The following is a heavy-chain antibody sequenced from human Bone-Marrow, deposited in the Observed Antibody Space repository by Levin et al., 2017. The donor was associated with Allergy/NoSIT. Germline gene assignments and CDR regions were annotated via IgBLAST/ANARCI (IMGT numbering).Heavy chain of an antibody. CDR2: IYSSGIT. CDR1: GGSISSNNYY. Sequence: SETLSLTCSVSGGSISSNNYYWGWIRQPPGTGLEWIGTIYSSGITYYKPSLKSRVTISLDTSKNQFALKLSSVSAADTAVYYCARQESRIYSDSRGYYPEAWFDPWGQGTLVTVSS. V-gene: IGHV4-39*01. D-gene: IGHD3-22*01. J-gene: IGHJ5*02. CDR3: ARQESRIYSDSRGYYPEAWFDP.